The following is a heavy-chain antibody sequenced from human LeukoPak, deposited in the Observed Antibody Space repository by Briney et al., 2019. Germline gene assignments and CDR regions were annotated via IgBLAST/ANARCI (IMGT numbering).Heavy chain of an antibody. CDR3: ASGDYYYDSSGYYQGYFDY. Sequence: GGSLRLSCGASGFTFSNYWMSWVRQAPGKGLEWVSVIYSGGSTYYADSVKGRFTISRDNAKNSLYLQMNSLRAEDTAVYYCASGDYYYDSSGYYQGYFDYWGQGTLVTVSS. CDR2: IYSGGST. V-gene: IGHV3-66*01. D-gene: IGHD3-22*01. J-gene: IGHJ4*02. CDR1: GFTFSNYW.